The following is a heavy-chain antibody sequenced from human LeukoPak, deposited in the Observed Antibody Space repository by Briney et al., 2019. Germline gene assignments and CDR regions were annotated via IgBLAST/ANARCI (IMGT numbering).Heavy chain of an antibody. CDR2: LSGSGITT. Sequence: PGGSLRLSCAASGFPFSNYAINWVRHAPGKGLEWVSTLSGSGITTYYADSVKGRFTISRDNSKNTLYLQMNSLRAEDTAVYYCAKGIYSSGWSYFDYWGHGTLVTVSS. D-gene: IGHD6-19*01. CDR3: AKGIYSSGWSYFDY. V-gene: IGHV3-23*01. J-gene: IGHJ4*01. CDR1: GFPFSNYA.